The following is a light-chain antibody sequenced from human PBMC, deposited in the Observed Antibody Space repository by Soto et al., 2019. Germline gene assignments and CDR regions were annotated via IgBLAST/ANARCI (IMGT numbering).Light chain of an antibody. CDR2: KAS. CDR1: QSISSW. Sequence: DIQMTQSPSTLSASVGDRVTITCRASQSISSWLAWYQQKPGKAPKLLIYKASSLESGVPSRFSASESGTEFTLTISSLQPDDFATYYCQQYTSYSPYTFGQGTKLEIK. V-gene: IGKV1-5*03. CDR3: QQYTSYSPYT. J-gene: IGKJ2*01.